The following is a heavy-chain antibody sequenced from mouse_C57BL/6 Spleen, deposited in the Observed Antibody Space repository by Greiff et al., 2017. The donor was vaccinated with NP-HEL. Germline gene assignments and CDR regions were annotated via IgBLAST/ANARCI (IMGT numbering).Heavy chain of an antibody. CDR1: GYTFTDYE. Sequence: QVHVKQSGAELVRPGASVTLSCKASGYTFTDYEMHWVKQTPVHGLEWIGAIDPETGGTAYNQKFKGKAILTADKSSSTAYMELRSLTSEDSAVYYCYGSSPYYAMDYWGQGTSVTVSS. D-gene: IGHD1-1*01. CDR2: IDPETGGT. J-gene: IGHJ4*01. CDR3: YGSSPYYAMDY. V-gene: IGHV1-15*01.